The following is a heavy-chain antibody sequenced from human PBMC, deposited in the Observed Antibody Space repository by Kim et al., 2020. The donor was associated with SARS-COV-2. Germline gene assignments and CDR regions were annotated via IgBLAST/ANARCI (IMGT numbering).Heavy chain of an antibody. J-gene: IGHJ4*02. V-gene: IGHV4-34*01. CDR3: ARRKGRIQLWANDY. CDR2: INHSGST. CDR1: GGSLSGYY. Sequence: SETLSLTCAVYGGSLSGYYWSWIRQLPGKGLEWIGEINHSGSTNYNPSLKSRVTISVDTSKNQFSLKLSSVTAADTAVYYCARRKGRIQLWANDYWGQGTLVTVSA. D-gene: IGHD5-18*01.